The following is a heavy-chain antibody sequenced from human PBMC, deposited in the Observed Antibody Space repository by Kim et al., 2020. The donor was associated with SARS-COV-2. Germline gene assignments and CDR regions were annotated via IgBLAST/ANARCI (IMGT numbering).Heavy chain of an antibody. D-gene: IGHD3-16*01. CDR2: ISSSSNTV. CDR3: ARCPLIMTMVRGMITTTLFYSYNMDT. CDR1: GFNFNSYS. V-gene: IGHV3-48*02. Sequence: GGSLRLSCTVSGFNFNSYSMNWVRQAPGKGLEWVSYISSSSNTVYYAGSVMGRFTISRDNAKNSLFRQMNSLRDEDTAVYYCARCPLIMTMVRGMITTTLFYSYNMDTCGQGTQLTISS. J-gene: IGHJ6*02.